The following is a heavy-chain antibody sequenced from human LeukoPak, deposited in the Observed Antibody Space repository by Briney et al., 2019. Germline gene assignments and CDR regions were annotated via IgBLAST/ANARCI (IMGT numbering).Heavy chain of an antibody. V-gene: IGHV3-53*01. CDR2: IYSDNT. Sequence: GSLRLSCTASGFTVSSNSMSWVRQAPGKGLEWVSFIYSDNTHYSDSVKGRFTISRDNSKNTLYLQMNSLRAEDTAVYYCARRAGAYSHPYDYWGQGTLVTVSS. CDR3: ARRAGAYSHPYDY. J-gene: IGHJ4*02. CDR1: GFTVSSNS. D-gene: IGHD4/OR15-4a*01.